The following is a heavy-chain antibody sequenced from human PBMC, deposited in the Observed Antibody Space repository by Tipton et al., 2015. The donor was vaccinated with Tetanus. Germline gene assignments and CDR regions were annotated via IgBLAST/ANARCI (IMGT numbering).Heavy chain of an antibody. J-gene: IGHJ5*02. CDR1: GFYFPVYA. V-gene: IGHV3-23*01. CDR3: AKDPASRGWFDP. CDR2: ISGSGDRT. Sequence: SLRLSCAASGFYFPVYAVSWVRQVPGKGLEWVSSISGSGDRTYYSDSVEGRFTISRDNSTNRLFLQMNSLKADDTAVYYCAKDPASRGWFDPWGQGTLVSVSS.